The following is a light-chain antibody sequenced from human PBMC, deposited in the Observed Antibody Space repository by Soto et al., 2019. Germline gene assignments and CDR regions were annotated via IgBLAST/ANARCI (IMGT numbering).Light chain of an antibody. CDR1: SSDVGAYNY. CDR2: EVS. V-gene: IGLV2-14*01. J-gene: IGLJ3*02. Sequence: QSALTQPASVSGSPGQSITISCTGTSSDVGAYNYVSWYQQYPGKAPRLMIYEVSNRPSGISHRFSGSRSGNTASLTISGLQTEDEADYYCSSCTSTNTLVFGGGTKLTVL. CDR3: SSCTSTNTLV.